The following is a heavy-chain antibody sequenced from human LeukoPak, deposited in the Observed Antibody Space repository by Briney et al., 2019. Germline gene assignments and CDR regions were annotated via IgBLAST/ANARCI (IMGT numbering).Heavy chain of an antibody. V-gene: IGHV4-38-2*02. CDR1: GYSISSGYY. J-gene: IGHJ4*02. Sequence: KPSETLSLTCTVSGYSISSGYYWGWIRQPPGKGLEWIGSIYHSGSTFDNPSLKSRVTISVDTSKNQFSLKLSSVTAADTAVYYCARVKPRDYFDYWGQGTLVTVSS. CDR3: ARVKPRDYFDY. CDR2: IYHSGST.